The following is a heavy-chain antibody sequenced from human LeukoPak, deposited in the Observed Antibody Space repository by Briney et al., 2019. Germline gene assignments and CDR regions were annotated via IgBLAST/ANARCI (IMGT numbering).Heavy chain of an antibody. D-gene: IGHD1-1*01. CDR3: AIATTGRGAFGS. CDR2: TNEAGGDK. J-gene: IGHJ4*02. CDR1: GFTFSDFW. Sequence: PGGSLRLSCAASGFTFSDFWMSWVRQAPGMGLECVASTNEAGGDKYYVDSVKGRFTISRDNSKNSLSLQMNSLTAEDTAIYYCAIATTGRGAFGSWGQGTLVSVSS. V-gene: IGHV3-7*01.